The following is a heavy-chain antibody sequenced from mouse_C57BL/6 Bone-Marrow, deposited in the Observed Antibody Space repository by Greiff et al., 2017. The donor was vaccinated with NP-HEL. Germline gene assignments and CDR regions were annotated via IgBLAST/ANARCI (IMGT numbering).Heavy chain of an antibody. V-gene: IGHV1-69*01. CDR3: AREGLDDGYYPAWFAY. Sequence: QVQLQQPGAELVMPGASVKLSCKASGYTFTSYWMHWVKQRPGQGLEWIGEIDPSDSYTNYNQKFKGKSTLTVDKSSSTAYMQLSSLTSEDSAVYYCAREGLDDGYYPAWFAYWGQGTLVTVSA. CDR2: IDPSDSYT. CDR1: GYTFTSYW. D-gene: IGHD2-3*01. J-gene: IGHJ3*01.